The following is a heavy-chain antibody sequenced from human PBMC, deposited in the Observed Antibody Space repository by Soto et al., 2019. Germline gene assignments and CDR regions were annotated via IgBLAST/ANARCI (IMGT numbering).Heavy chain of an antibody. V-gene: IGHV3-23*01. CDR1: GFTFSTYA. CDR3: AKSSLSYCTHGVCYLDY. CDR2: INGSGDST. Sequence: GGSLRLSCAASGFTFSTYAMNWVRQAPGKGLEWVSSINGSGDSTYYADSVKGRFSISRDNSKNTLYLQMNSLRAEDTAVYYCAKSSLSYCTHGVCYLDYWGQGTLVTVSS. J-gene: IGHJ4*02. D-gene: IGHD2-8*01.